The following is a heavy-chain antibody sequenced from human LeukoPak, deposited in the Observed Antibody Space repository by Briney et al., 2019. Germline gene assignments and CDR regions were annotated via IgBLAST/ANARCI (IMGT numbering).Heavy chain of an antibody. CDR1: GGSISSYY. V-gene: IGHV4-59*01. CDR3: ARDRRLVPYYDILTGYSDDAFDI. J-gene: IGHJ3*02. CDR2: IYYSGST. Sequence: SETLSLTCTVSGGSISSYYWSWIRQPPGKGLEWIGYIYYSGSTNYNPSLKSRVTISVDTPKNQFSLKLSSVTAADTAVYYCARDRRLVPYYDILTGYSDDAFDIWGQGTMVTVSP. D-gene: IGHD3-9*01.